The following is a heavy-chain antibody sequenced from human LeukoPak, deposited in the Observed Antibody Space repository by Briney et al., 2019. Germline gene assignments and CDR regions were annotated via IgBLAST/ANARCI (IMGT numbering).Heavy chain of an antibody. D-gene: IGHD3-22*01. CDR1: GFTFSNFA. J-gene: IGHJ5*02. CDR2: ITGDYAT. Sequence: GGSLRLSCAASGFTFSNFAMMWVRQAPGKGLEWVTSITGDYATYSADPAKGRFTTSRDNSKNIVYLQMDSLRDDDTAVYYCAKGAASGLVDWFDPWGQGTLVTVSS. V-gene: IGHV3-23*01. CDR3: AKGAASGLVDWFDP.